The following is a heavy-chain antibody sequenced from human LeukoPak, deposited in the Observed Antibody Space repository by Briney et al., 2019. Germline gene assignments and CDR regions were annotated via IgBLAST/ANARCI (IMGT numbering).Heavy chain of an antibody. CDR3: VKDVGGSYAFDY. J-gene: IGHJ4*02. Sequence: AGSLRLSCSASGFTFSRYAMHWVRQAPGKGLEYVSGINDNGGSTHYGDSVKGRFSISRDNSKNTLHLQMSTLRAEDTALYYCVKDVGGSYAFDYWGQGILVTVAS. V-gene: IGHV3-64D*09. CDR1: GFTFSRYA. CDR2: INDNGGST. D-gene: IGHD1-26*01.